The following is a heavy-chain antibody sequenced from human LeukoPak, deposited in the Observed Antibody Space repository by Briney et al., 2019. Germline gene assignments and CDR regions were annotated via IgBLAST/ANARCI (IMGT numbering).Heavy chain of an antibody. CDR1: GFTFSSYS. V-gene: IGHV3-21*01. J-gene: IGHJ4*02. Sequence: GGSPRLSCAASGFTFSSYSMNWVRQAPGKGLEWVSSISSSSSYIYYADSVKGRFTISRDNAKNPLYLQMNSLRAEDTAVYYCARGPNRGFDYWGQGTLVTVSS. D-gene: IGHD3-16*01. CDR3: ARGPNRGFDY. CDR2: ISSSSSYI.